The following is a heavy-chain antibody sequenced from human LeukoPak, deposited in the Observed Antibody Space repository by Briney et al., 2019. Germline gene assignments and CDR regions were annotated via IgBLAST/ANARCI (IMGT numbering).Heavy chain of an antibody. CDR2: INSDGSST. V-gene: IGHV3-74*01. CDR3: AREEEGDAFDI. Sequence: GGSLRLSCAASGFTFSSYWMHWVRQAPGKGLVWVSRINSDGSSTSYADSVKGRFTISRDNAKNTLYLQMNSLRAEDTAVYYCAREEEGDAFDIWGQGTMVTVSS. CDR1: GFTFSSYW. J-gene: IGHJ3*02.